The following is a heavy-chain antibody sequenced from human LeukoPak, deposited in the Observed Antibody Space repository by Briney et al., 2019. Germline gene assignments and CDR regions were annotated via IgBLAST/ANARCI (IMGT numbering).Heavy chain of an antibody. J-gene: IGHJ4*02. D-gene: IGHD2-15*01. Sequence: GSLRLSCAASGFTFSSYAMSWVRQAPGKGLEWVSAISGSGGSTYYADSVKGRFTISRGNSKNTLYLQMNSLRAEDTAVYYCAKARYCSGGSCYSDYWGQGTLVTVSS. CDR3: AKARYCSGGSCYSDY. V-gene: IGHV3-23*01. CDR2: ISGSGGST. CDR1: GFTFSSYA.